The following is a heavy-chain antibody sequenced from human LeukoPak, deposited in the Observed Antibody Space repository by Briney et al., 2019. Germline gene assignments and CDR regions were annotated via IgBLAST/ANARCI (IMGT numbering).Heavy chain of an antibody. V-gene: IGHV3-23*01. Sequence: GESLRLSCAASGFTFNRNAISWVRQAPGKGLEWGSTIGGGGDKTFYADSVKGRFPTPRDNSKNMVHLQMNSLPGEDTALYYCVRRGDASSGWGDHDFWGQGALVTVSS. J-gene: IGHJ4*02. CDR3: VRRGDASSGWGDHDF. CDR1: GFTFNRNA. D-gene: IGHD6-19*01. CDR2: IGGGGDKT.